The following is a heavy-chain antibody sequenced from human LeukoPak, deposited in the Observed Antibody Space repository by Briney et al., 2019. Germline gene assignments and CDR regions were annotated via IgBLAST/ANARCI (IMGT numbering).Heavy chain of an antibody. CDR1: GGSISSSTYY. V-gene: IGHV4-39*01. CDR2: ISYSGNI. CDR3: ARQRRLELPDY. D-gene: IGHD3-16*01. J-gene: IGHJ4*02. Sequence: SETLSLTCTVSGGSISSSTYYWGWIRQPPGKGLEWIGSISYSGNIYYNPSLKSRVTISVDTSKNQFSLKLSSVTAADTAVYYCARQRRLELPDYWGQGTLVTVPS.